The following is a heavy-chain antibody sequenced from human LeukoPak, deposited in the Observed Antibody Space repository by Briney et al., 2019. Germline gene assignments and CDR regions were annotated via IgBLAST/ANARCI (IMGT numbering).Heavy chain of an antibody. CDR2: ISSSSRDM. Sequence: GGSLRLSCAASGIAFSGYTMNWVRQGPGKGLEWVSCISSSSRDMSYADSVKGRYTISRDNAKNLLYLQMNSLRAEDTAVYYCATPADAFDIWGQGTMVTVSS. CDR3: ATPADAFDI. CDR1: GIAFSGYT. J-gene: IGHJ3*02. V-gene: IGHV3-21*06.